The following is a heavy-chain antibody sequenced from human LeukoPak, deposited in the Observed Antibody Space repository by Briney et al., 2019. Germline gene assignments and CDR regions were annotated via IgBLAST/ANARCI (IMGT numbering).Heavy chain of an antibody. Sequence: PGGSLRLSCAASGFTFSSYAMSWVRQAPGKGLEWVSAISGSGGSTYYADSVKGRFTISRDSSKNTLYLQMNSLRAEDTAVYYCAKARSDDSSGYCFDYWGQGTLVTVSS. D-gene: IGHD3-22*01. J-gene: IGHJ4*02. CDR2: ISGSGGST. CDR1: GFTFSSYA. V-gene: IGHV3-23*01. CDR3: AKARSDDSSGYCFDY.